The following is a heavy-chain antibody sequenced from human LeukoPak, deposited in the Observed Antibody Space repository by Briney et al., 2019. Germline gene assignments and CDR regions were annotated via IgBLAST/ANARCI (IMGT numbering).Heavy chain of an antibody. J-gene: IGHJ4*02. Sequence: SETQSLTCAVYGGSFSGYYWSWIRQPPGKGLEWIGYIYYSGSAYYSPSLRSRVTISVDTSKNQFSLKLSSVTAADTAVYYCARVTGDSSGYYSYYFDYWSQGTLVTVSS. CDR2: IYYSGSA. D-gene: IGHD3-22*01. V-gene: IGHV4-30-4*08. CDR3: ARVTGDSSGYYSYYFDY. CDR1: GGSFSGYY.